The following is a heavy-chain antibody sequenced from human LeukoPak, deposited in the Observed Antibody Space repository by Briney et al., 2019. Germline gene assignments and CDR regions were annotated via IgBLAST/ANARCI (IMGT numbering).Heavy chain of an antibody. CDR1: GYTFTSYG. D-gene: IGHD6-13*01. CDR3: AREGSSSWYPIDYYYGMDV. J-gene: IGHJ6*02. Sequence: GASVKVSCKASGYTFTSYGISWVRQAPGQGREWMGWISAYNGDTNNAQKLQGRVTITTDTSTSTAYMELRSLRSDDTAVYYCAREGSSSWYPIDYYYGMDVWGQGTTVTVSS. V-gene: IGHV1-18*01. CDR2: ISAYNGDT.